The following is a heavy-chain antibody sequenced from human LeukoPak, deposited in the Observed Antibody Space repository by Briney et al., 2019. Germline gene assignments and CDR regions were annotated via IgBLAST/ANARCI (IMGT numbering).Heavy chain of an antibody. Sequence: GGSLRLSCAASGFTFSSYAMSWVRQAPGKGLEWVSAISGSGGSTYYADSVKGRFTISRDNSKNTLYLQMNSLRAEDTAVYYCVTLFRRRIVVVTAILGYWGQGTLVTVSS. CDR1: GFTFSSYA. CDR2: ISGSGGST. D-gene: IGHD2-21*02. V-gene: IGHV3-23*01. CDR3: VTLFRRRIVVVTAILGY. J-gene: IGHJ4*02.